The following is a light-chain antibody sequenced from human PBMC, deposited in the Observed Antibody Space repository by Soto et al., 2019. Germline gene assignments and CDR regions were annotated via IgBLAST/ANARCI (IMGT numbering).Light chain of an antibody. V-gene: IGLV2-11*01. CDR3: CSYAGSNMHVV. J-gene: IGLJ2*01. Sequence: QSALTQPRSVSGSPGQSVTISCTGSSSDVGAYNYVSWYQQHPGKAPKLMIYDVSERPSGVPDLFSGSKSGDTASLTISGLQAEDEADYYCCSYAGSNMHVVFGGGTKLTVL. CDR2: DVS. CDR1: SSDVGAYNY.